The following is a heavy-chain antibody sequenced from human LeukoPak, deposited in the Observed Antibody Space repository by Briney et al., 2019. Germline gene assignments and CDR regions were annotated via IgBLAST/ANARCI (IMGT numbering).Heavy chain of an antibody. D-gene: IGHD5-18*01. CDR3: ARVIQLWLMLDY. Sequence: GGSLRLSCAASGFTVSSNYMSWVRQAPGKGLECVSVIYSGGSTYYADSVKGRFTISRDNSKNTLYLQMNSLRAEDTAVYYCARVIQLWLMLDYWGQGTLVTVSS. CDR2: IYSGGST. CDR1: GFTVSSNY. V-gene: IGHV3-53*01. J-gene: IGHJ4*02.